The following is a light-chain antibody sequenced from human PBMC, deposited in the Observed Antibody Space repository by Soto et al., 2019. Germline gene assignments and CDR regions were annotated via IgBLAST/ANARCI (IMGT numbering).Light chain of an antibody. CDR2: AAS. CDR1: QDINNY. Sequence: DIQMTQSPSSLSASVGDRVNITCRASQDINNYLAWYQQKPGKPPKLLIYAASTLQSGVPSRFSGGGSGTDFTLTINSLQHEYVATYYCQRYNNGPPVTFVPGTKV. V-gene: IGKV1-27*01. J-gene: IGKJ3*01. CDR3: QRYNNGPPVT.